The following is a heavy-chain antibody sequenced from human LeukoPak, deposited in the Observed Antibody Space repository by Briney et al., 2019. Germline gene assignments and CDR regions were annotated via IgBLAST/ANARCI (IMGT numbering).Heavy chain of an antibody. D-gene: IGHD3-22*01. CDR3: ARMYYHDSSDYYWAPDY. V-gene: IGHV3-74*01. CDR2: INSDGSTT. J-gene: IGHJ4*02. CDR1: GFTFSSYA. Sequence: GGSLRLSCAASGFTFSSYAMHWVRQAPGKGLVWVSRINSDGSTTSYADSVKGRFTISRDNAKNTLYLQMNSLRAEDTAMYYCARMYYHDSSDYYWAPDYWGQGTLVTVSS.